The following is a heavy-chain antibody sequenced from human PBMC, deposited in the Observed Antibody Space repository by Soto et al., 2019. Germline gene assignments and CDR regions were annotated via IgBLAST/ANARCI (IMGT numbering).Heavy chain of an antibody. D-gene: IGHD6-6*01. Sequence: PGGSLRLSCAASGFTFSSYWMSWVRQAPGKGLEWVANIKQDGSEKYYVDSVKGRFTISRDNAKNSLYLQMNSLRAEDTAVYYCAIDVGYGSSSRNWFDPWGQVNLVPVSS. CDR1: GFTFSSYW. V-gene: IGHV3-7*03. CDR2: IKQDGSEK. CDR3: AIDVGYGSSSRNWFDP. J-gene: IGHJ5*02.